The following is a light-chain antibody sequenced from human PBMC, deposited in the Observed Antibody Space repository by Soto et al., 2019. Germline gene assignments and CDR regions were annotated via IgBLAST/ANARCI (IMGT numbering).Light chain of an antibody. V-gene: IGLV1-51*01. CDR2: DNN. Sequence: QSVLTQPPSVSAAPGQKVTISCSGSSSNIGNNFVTWYQQLPGTAPKLLIYDNNKRPSGIPDRFSGSQSGTSATLGITGVQTGDEAVYYCASWDSSLTYVCXTGTKLTVL. CDR3: ASWDSSLTYV. CDR1: SSNIGNNF. J-gene: IGLJ1*01.